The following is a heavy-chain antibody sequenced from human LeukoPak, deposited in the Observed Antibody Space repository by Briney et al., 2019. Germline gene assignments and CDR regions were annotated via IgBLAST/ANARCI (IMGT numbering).Heavy chain of an antibody. Sequence: GGSLRLSCAASGFTVSSKYMSWVRQAPGKGLEWVSVIYSGDRTYFADSVKGRFTISRDNFKNILYLQMNSLRADDTAVYYCARDLYLSYWGQGTLVTVSS. V-gene: IGHV3-66*01. J-gene: IGHJ4*02. CDR1: GFTVSSKY. CDR2: IYSGDRT. CDR3: ARDLYLSY. D-gene: IGHD2-2*02.